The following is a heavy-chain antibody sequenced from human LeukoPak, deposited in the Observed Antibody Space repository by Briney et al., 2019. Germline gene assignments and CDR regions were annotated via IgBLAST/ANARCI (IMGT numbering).Heavy chain of an antibody. V-gene: IGHV4-39*07. CDR3: ARDGAAAVDY. CDR1: GGSISSSSYY. J-gene: IGHJ4*02. D-gene: IGHD2-2*01. Sequence: SETLSLTCTVSGGSISSSSYYWGWLRQPPGRGLEWIGSIYYSGSTYYNPSLKSRVTISVDTSKNQFSLKLSSVTAADTAVYYCARDGAAAVDYWGQGTLVTVSS. CDR2: IYYSGST.